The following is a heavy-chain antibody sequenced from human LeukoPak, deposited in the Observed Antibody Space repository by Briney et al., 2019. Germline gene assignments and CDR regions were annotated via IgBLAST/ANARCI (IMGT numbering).Heavy chain of an antibody. Sequence: GGSLRLSCAASGFAFSNYAMSWVRQAPGKGLEWVSAIVGSGGSTYYADSVKGRFTISRDNSKNTLFLQMNSLRVEDSALYYCSKWGDYDVLTGYYDSDFWGQGTLVTVSS. CDR2: IVGSGGST. D-gene: IGHD3-9*01. CDR3: SKWGDYDVLTGYYDSDF. CDR1: GFAFSNYA. J-gene: IGHJ4*02. V-gene: IGHV3-23*01.